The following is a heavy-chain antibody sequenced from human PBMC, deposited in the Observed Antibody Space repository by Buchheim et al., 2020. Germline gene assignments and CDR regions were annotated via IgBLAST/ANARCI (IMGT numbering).Heavy chain of an antibody. Sequence: EVQLVDSGGGLVQPGESLRLSCAASGFSFSGYAMSWVRQAPGKGLEWVSSISGSGATTFNADSVKGRFTISRDNSKTMLYLQMNSLRAEDTAVYFCAKGSRGYTNYYFDYWGQGTL. CDR1: GFSFSGYA. D-gene: IGHD4-11*01. J-gene: IGHJ4*02. V-gene: IGHV3-23*04. CDR2: ISGSGATT. CDR3: AKGSRGYTNYYFDY.